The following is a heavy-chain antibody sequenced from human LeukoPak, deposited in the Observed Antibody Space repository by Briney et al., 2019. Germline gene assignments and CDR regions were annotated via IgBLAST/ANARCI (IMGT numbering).Heavy chain of an antibody. D-gene: IGHD3-10*01. J-gene: IGHJ5*02. CDR3: ARQSRLLWFGELLRWFDP. CDR2: IYYSGST. V-gene: IGHV4-59*08. CDR1: GGSISSYY. Sequence: SETLSLTCTVSGGSISSYYWSWIRQPPGKGLEWIGYIYYSGSTNYNPSLKSRVTISVDTSKNQFSLKLSSVTAADTAVYYCARQSRLLWFGELLRWFDPWGQGTLVTVSS.